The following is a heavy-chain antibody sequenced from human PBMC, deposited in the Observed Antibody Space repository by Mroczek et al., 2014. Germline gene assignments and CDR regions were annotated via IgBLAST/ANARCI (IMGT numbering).Heavy chain of an antibody. Sequence: VQLVQSGREVKKPGSSVKVSCKASGGTFSSYAISWVRQAPGQGLEWMGGIIPXFGTANYAQKFQGRVTITADESTSTAYMELSSLRSEDTAVYYCARDRYYDFWSGYPRPDMDVWGKGTTVTVSS. CDR2: IIPXFGTA. J-gene: IGHJ6*03. D-gene: IGHD3-3*01. CDR3: ARDRYYDFWSGYPRPDMDV. CDR1: GGTFSSYA. V-gene: IGHV1-69*01.